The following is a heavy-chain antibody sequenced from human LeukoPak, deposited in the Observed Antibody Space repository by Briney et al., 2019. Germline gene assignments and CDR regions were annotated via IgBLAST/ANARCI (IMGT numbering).Heavy chain of an antibody. CDR1: GYTFTSYG. CDR3: ARLDYYDSDYYMDV. J-gene: IGHJ6*03. CDR2: ISAYNGNT. D-gene: IGHD3-22*01. Sequence: GASVKVSCKASGYTFTSYGISWVRQAPGQGLEWMGWISAYNGNTNYAQKLQGRVTMTTDTSTSTAYMELRSLRSDDTAVYYCARLDYYDSDYYMDVWGKGTTVTVSS. V-gene: IGHV1-18*01.